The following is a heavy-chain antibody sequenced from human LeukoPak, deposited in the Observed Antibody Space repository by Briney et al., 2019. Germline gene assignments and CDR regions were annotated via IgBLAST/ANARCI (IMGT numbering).Heavy chain of an antibody. CDR3: ARDRFRVPIDH. Sequence: GGSLRLSCAVSGFTFDDYGMSWVRHAPGKGLEWVSGITWNGGNTDYADSVKGRFTISRGNAKNFLYLQMNSLRAEDTALYYCARDRFRVPIDHWGQGTLVTVSS. CDR1: GFTFDDYG. D-gene: IGHD5/OR15-5a*01. CDR2: ITWNGGNT. J-gene: IGHJ4*02. V-gene: IGHV3-20*04.